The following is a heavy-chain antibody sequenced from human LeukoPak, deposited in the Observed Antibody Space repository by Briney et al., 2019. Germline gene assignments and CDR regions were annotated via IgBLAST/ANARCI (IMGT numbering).Heavy chain of an antibody. CDR3: ARGRRSGGSCYHY. J-gene: IGHJ4*02. V-gene: IGHV1-8*01. Sequence: ASVKVFCKASGYTFTSYDINWVRQATGQGLEWMGWMNPNSGNTGYAQKFQGRVTMTRNTSISTAYMELSSPRSEDTAVYYCARGRRSGGSCYHYWGQGTLVTVSS. CDR2: MNPNSGNT. CDR1: GYTFTSYD. D-gene: IGHD2-15*01.